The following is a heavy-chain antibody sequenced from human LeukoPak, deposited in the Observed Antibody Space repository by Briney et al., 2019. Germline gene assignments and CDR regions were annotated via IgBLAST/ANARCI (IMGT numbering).Heavy chain of an antibody. Sequence: ETSETLSLTCTVSGGSISSGDYYWSWIRQPPGKGLEWIGYIYYSGSTYYNPSLKSRVTISVDTSKNQFSLKLSSVTAADTAVYYCARGIVATIEIDHWGQGTLVTVSS. J-gene: IGHJ4*02. CDR3: ARGIVATIEIDH. V-gene: IGHV4-30-4*01. D-gene: IGHD5-12*01. CDR2: IYYSGST. CDR1: GGSISSGDYY.